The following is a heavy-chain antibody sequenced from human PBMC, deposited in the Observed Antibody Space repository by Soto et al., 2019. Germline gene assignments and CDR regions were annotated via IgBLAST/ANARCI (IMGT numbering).Heavy chain of an antibody. D-gene: IGHD3-22*01. V-gene: IGHV1-58*01. CDR2: IVVGSGNT. CDR3: EEVGWGSNSYDSSGLGDAFDI. CDR1: GFTFTSSA. J-gene: IGHJ3*02. Sequence: ASVKVSCKASGFTFTSSAVQWVRQARGQRLEWIGWIVVGSGNTNYAQKFQERVTITRDMSTRTAYMELSSLRSEDTAVYYCEEVGWGSNSYDSSGLGDAFDIWG.